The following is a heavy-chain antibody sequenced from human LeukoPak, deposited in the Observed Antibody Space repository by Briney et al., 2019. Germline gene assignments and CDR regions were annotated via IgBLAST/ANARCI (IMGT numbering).Heavy chain of an antibody. V-gene: IGHV3-30*02. CDR2: IRYDGSNK. CDR1: GFTFSSYG. J-gene: IGHJ4*02. D-gene: IGHD3-10*01. Sequence: PGGSLRLSCAASGFTFSSYGMHWVRQAPGKGLEGVAFIRYDGSNKYYADSVKGRFTISRDNAKNSLYLQMNSLRAEDTAAYYCVRDGGDFYGSGSYLAYWGQGTLVTVSS. CDR3: VRDGGDFYGSGSYLAY.